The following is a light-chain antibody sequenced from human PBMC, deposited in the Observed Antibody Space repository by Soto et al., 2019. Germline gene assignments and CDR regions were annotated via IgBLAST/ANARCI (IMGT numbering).Light chain of an antibody. V-gene: IGLV1-51*01. CDR2: DNT. Sequence: QAVLTQPPSVYAAPGQKVTISCSGSTSNIGSNYVSWYQQFPGTAPKLLIFDNTQRPSGIPDRFSGSMSGTSATLGITGLQTGDEADYYCGTWDNSLRGVVFGGGTKLTVL. CDR1: TSNIGSNY. J-gene: IGLJ2*01. CDR3: GTWDNSLRGVV.